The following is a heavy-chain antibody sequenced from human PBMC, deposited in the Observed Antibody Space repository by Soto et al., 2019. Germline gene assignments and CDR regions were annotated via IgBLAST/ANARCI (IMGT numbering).Heavy chain of an antibody. CDR1: GGSISSSSYY. CDR3: ARGRLYCSGNSCYGIDP. J-gene: IGHJ5*02. Sequence: SETLSLTCTVSGGSISSSSYYWGWIRQPPGKGLEWIGYIYYSGSTNYNPSLKSRVTISADTSKNQFSLKLSSVTAADTGVYYCARGRLYCSGNSCYGIDPWGQGTLVTVSS. V-gene: IGHV4-61*05. D-gene: IGHD2-15*01. CDR2: IYYSGST.